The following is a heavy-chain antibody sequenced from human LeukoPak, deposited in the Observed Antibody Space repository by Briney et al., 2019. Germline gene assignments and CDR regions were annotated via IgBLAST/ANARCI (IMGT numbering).Heavy chain of an antibody. Sequence: GGSLRLSCAASGITFSESAMSWVRQAPGKGLEWVSAITDSGVKTYYADSVKGRFTISRDNSKNTLYLQMTSLRVEDTATYFCAKSHLLWGQGTLVTVAS. CDR3: AKSHLL. J-gene: IGHJ4*02. D-gene: IGHD3-3*01. CDR2: ITDSGVKT. CDR1: GITFSESA. V-gene: IGHV3-23*01.